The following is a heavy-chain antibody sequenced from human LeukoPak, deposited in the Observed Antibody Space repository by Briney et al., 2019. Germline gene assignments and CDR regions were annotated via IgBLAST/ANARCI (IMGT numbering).Heavy chain of an antibody. D-gene: IGHD3-22*01. Sequence: ASVKVSCKASGYTFTGYYMHWVRQAPGQGLEWMGWINPNSGGTNYAQKFQGRVTMTRDTSLSTAYMELSRLRSDDAAVYYCARAYDSSGYCPDYWGQGTLVTVSS. V-gene: IGHV1-2*02. CDR1: GYTFTGYY. CDR2: INPNSGGT. J-gene: IGHJ4*02. CDR3: ARAYDSSGYCPDY.